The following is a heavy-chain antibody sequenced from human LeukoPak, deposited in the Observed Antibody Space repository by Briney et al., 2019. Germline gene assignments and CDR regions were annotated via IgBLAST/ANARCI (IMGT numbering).Heavy chain of an antibody. D-gene: IGHD1-26*01. J-gene: IGHJ4*02. V-gene: IGHV3-48*01. Sequence: PGGSLRLSCAASEFTFSRFSMNWVRQAPGKGLEWISYISNTISTIYSADSVKGRFTISRDNSKNTLYLQMNSLRAEDTAVYYCATLDVGATVYWGQGTLVTVSS. CDR1: EFTFSRFS. CDR3: ATLDVGATVY. CDR2: ISNTISTI.